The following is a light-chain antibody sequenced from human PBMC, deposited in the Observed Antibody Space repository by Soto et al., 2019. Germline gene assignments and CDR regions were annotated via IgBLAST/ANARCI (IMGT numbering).Light chain of an antibody. Sequence: EIVLTQSPDTLSLSPGERGTLSCRASQSVSSGYLAWYQQKPGQAPRLLIYDASSRATGIPDRFSGSGSGTDFTLTISRLEPEDFAVYYCQQYGSSPRTFGQGSKV. V-gene: IGKV3-20*01. J-gene: IGKJ1*01. CDR2: DAS. CDR3: QQYGSSPRT. CDR1: QSVSSGY.